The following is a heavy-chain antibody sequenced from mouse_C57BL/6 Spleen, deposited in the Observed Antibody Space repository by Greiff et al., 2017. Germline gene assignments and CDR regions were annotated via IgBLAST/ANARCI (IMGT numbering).Heavy chain of an antibody. CDR3: ARGGLRRRGYYAMDY. V-gene: IGHV1-50*01. J-gene: IGHJ4*01. CDR1: GYTFTSYW. CDR2: IDPSDSYT. Sequence: QVQLQQPGAELVKPGASVKLSCKASGYTFTSYWMQWVKQRPGQGLEWIGEIDPSDSYTNYNQKFKGKATLTVDTSSSTAYMQLSSLTSEDSAVYYCARGGLRRRGYYAMDYWGQGTSVTVSS. D-gene: IGHD2-2*01.